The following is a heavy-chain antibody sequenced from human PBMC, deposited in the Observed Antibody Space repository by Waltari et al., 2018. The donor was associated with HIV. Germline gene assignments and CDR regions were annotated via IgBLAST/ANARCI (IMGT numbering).Heavy chain of an antibody. CDR3: ASGLELRELWYFDL. CDR1: GGSISSSSYY. V-gene: IGHV4-39*07. Sequence: QLQLQESGPGLVKPSETLSLTCTVSGGSISSSSYYWGWIRQPPGKGLEWIGSIYYSGSTYYNPSLKSRVTISVDTSKNQFSLKLSSVTAADTAVYYCASGLELRELWYFDLWGRGTLVTVSS. CDR2: IYYSGST. D-gene: IGHD1-7*01. J-gene: IGHJ2*01.